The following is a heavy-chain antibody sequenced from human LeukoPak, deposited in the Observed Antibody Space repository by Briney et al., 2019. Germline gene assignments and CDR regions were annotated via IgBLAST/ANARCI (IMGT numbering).Heavy chain of an antibody. CDR1: GFTFSSFA. CDR3: ARESSGYAHLYYYYGMDV. Sequence: PGKSLRLSCAASGFTFSSFAMYWVRQAPGKGLEWVSSISSSSSYIYYADSVKGRFTISRDNAKNSLYLQMNSLRAEDTAVYYCARESSGYAHLYYYYGMDVWGQGTTVTVSS. CDR2: ISSSSSYI. V-gene: IGHV3-21*01. D-gene: IGHD5-12*01. J-gene: IGHJ6*02.